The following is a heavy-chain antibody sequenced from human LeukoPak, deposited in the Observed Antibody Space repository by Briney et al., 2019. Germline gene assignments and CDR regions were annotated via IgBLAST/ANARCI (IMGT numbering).Heavy chain of an antibody. D-gene: IGHD2-2*01. CDR1: GYSFTSYW. Sequence: GESLKISCKGSGYSFTSYWIGWVRQMPGKGLEWVGIIDPGDSETRYSPSFQGQVTISADKSMSTAYLQWSSLQASDTAVYYCARFASSSSIRGDYWGQGTLVTVSS. J-gene: IGHJ4*02. CDR3: ARFASSSSIRGDY. CDR2: IDPGDSET. V-gene: IGHV5-51*01.